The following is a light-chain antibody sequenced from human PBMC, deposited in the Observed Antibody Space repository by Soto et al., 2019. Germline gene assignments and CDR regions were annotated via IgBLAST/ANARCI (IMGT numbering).Light chain of an antibody. Sequence: QSALTQPASVSGSPGQSIAISCTGTSSDVGFYNYVSWYQQHPGKAPKLMIYAVDNRPSGVSNRFSGSKSGNTASLTISGLQAEDEADYYCTSLTPSASWVLGGGTKLTVL. CDR3: TSLTPSASWV. V-gene: IGLV2-14*01. CDR1: SSDVGFYNY. CDR2: AVD. J-gene: IGLJ3*02.